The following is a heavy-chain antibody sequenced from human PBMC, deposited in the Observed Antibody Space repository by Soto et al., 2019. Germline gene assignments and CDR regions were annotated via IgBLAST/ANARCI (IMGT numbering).Heavy chain of an antibody. J-gene: IGHJ6*03. CDR1: GGSISSSSYY. D-gene: IGHD4-4*01. CDR3: ATMGGGMTTVTSDQFYYYYYYMDV. Sequence: PSETLSLTCTVSGGSISSSSYYWGWIRQPPGKGLEWIGSIYYSGSTYYNPSLKSRVTISVDTSKNQFSLKLSSVTAADTAVYYCATMGGGMTTVTSDQFYYYYYYMDVWGKGTTVTVSS. CDR2: IYYSGST. V-gene: IGHV4-39*01.